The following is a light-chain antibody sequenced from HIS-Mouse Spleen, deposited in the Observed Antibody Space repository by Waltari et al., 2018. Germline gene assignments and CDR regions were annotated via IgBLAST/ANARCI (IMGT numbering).Light chain of an antibody. J-gene: IGLJ2*01. V-gene: IGLV1-40*01. Sequence: QSVLTQPPSVSGAPGQRVTISCTGSSSNIGAGYDVHWYQQLPGTAPKLLIYGNSNRPDGAPDRFSGSKSGTSASLAITGLQAEDEADYYCQSYDSSLSGVVFGGGTKLTVL. CDR2: GNS. CDR3: QSYDSSLSGVV. CDR1: SSNIGAGYD.